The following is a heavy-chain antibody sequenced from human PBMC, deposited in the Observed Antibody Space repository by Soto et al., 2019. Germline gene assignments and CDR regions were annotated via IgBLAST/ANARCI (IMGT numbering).Heavy chain of an antibody. CDR2: ISSNGGST. Sequence: PGGSLRLSCAASGFTFSSYAMHWVRQAPGKGLEYVSAISSNGGSTYYANSVKGRFTISRDNSKNTLYLQMGSLRAEDMAVYYCARDRPRGYSGYDRGVPRFDYWGQGTLVTVSS. V-gene: IGHV3-64*01. J-gene: IGHJ4*02. CDR3: ARDRPRGYSGYDRGVPRFDY. D-gene: IGHD5-12*01. CDR1: GFTFSSYA.